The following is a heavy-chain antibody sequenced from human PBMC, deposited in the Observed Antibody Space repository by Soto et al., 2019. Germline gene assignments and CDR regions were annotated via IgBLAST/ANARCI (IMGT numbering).Heavy chain of an antibody. Sequence: GASVKVSCKASGYTFTSYDINWVRQATGQGLERIGWMNPNSGNTGYAQKFQGRVTMTRNTSISTAYIELSSLRSEDTAVYYCARYPPGYCSSTSCYHPASFDIWGQGTMVTVSS. J-gene: IGHJ3*02. CDR3: ARYPPGYCSSTSCYHPASFDI. CDR1: GYTFTSYD. D-gene: IGHD2-2*01. V-gene: IGHV1-8*01. CDR2: MNPNSGNT.